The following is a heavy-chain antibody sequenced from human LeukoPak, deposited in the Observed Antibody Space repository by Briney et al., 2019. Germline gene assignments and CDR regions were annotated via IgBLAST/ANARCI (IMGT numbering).Heavy chain of an antibody. CDR2: ISGSGGST. D-gene: IGHD4-17*01. CDR1: GFTFSNHT. Sequence: GGSLRLSCAASGFTFSNHTMSWVRQAPGKGLEWVSSISGSGGSTYYADSVKGRFTISRDNSKNTLYLQMNSLRVEDTAVYYCAKDETSYGDPPPYYFDDGGQGTLVTVSS. CDR3: AKDETSYGDPPPYYFDD. J-gene: IGHJ4*02. V-gene: IGHV3-23*01.